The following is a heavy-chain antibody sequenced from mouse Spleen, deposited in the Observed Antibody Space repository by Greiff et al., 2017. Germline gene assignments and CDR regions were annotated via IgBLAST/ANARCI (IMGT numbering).Heavy chain of an antibody. J-gene: IGHJ4*01. D-gene: IGHD2-13*01. CDR1: GYTFTEYT. V-gene: IGHV1-62-2*01. CDR3: ARHEDPFYYRDYGAMDY. Sequence: VQLVESGAELVKPGASVKLSCKASGYTFTEYTIHWVKQRSGQGLEWIGWFYPGSGSIKYNEKFKDKATLTADKSSSTVYMELSRLTSEDSAVYFCARHEDPFYYRDYGAMDYWGQGTSVTVSS. CDR2: FYPGSGSI.